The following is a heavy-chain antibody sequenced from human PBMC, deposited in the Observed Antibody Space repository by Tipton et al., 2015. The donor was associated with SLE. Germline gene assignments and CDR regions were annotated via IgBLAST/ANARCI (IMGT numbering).Heavy chain of an antibody. D-gene: IGHD5-12*01. CDR1: GGSMNDYY. CDR2: IYTSGST. CDR3: ARRREWLRFREFDY. J-gene: IGHJ4*02. V-gene: IGHV4-4*08. Sequence: GLVKPSETLSLTCTVSGGSMNDYYWSWIRQPPGKGLEWIGYIYTSGSTNYNPSLKSRVTISVATSRSQLSLKLTSVTAADTAVYYCARRREWLRFREFDYWGQGILVSVSS.